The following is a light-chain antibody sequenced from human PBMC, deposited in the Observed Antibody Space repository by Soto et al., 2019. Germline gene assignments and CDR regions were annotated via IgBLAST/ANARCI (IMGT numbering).Light chain of an antibody. J-gene: IGLJ2*01. CDR3: SSYTSSITLVV. CDR2: GVS. V-gene: IGLV2-14*01. Sequence: QSALTQPASVSGSPGQSITISCTGTSSDVGGYNYVSWYQQHPGKAPKLMIYGVSNRPSGVSNRFSGSKSGNTASLTISGRQAEDEADYYCSSYTSSITLVVFGGGTKLTVL. CDR1: SSDVGGYNY.